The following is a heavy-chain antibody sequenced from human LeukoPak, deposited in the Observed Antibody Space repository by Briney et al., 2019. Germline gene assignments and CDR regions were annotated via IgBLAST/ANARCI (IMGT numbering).Heavy chain of an antibody. J-gene: IGHJ4*02. CDR3: AKDLHWGLDY. Sequence: GGSLRLSCAASGFTFSSYGMHWVRQAPGKGLEWLSAIDGNGAKTFYADSGKGRFTISRDNSKNTLYLQMNSLRGEDTALYYCAKDLHWGLDYWGQGALVTVSS. D-gene: IGHD3-16*01. CDR1: GFTFSSYG. CDR2: IDGNGAKT. V-gene: IGHV3-23*01.